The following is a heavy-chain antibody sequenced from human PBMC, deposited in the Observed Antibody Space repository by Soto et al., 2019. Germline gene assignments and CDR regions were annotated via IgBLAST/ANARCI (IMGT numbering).Heavy chain of an antibody. CDR1: GYSFTSLD. V-gene: IGHV1-8*01. CDR2: MQPSTGRT. CDR3: ARGVSAGVDY. D-gene: IGHD1-26*01. Sequence: SVKVSCKASGYSFTSLDINWVRQTAGQGLEWMGWMQPSTGRTGYAQKFQGRVTMTRDTSINKAYMELTTLTSDDTAFYYCARGVSAGVDYWGQGTLVTSPQ. J-gene: IGHJ4*02.